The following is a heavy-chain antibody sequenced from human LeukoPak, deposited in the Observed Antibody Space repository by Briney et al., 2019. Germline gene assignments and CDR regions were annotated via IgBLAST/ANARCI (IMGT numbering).Heavy chain of an antibody. J-gene: IGHJ3*02. Sequence: GGSLRLSCVASGFTVSSNYMTWVRQAPGKGLERVSVIYSVGTTYYADSVKGRFTISRDNSKDTLYLQMNSLRVEDTAVYYCAGGLPAAGAFDIWGQGTMGTVSS. CDR2: IYSVGTT. V-gene: IGHV3-66*01. CDR1: GFTVSSNY. D-gene: IGHD6-25*01. CDR3: AGGLPAAGAFDI.